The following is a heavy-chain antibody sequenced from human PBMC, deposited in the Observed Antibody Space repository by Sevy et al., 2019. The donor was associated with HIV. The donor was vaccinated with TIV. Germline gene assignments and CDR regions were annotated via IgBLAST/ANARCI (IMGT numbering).Heavy chain of an antibody. J-gene: IGHJ3*01. D-gene: IGHD1-1*01. Sequence: SETLSLTCRVSNGSIRNYFWSWIRQPPGKGLEWIGYISKTGSTNYNPSLKTRVTILSGPSANQFSLKMISANAADTAIYYCAREKSGNFYTFDVWGQGKMVTVSS. CDR2: ISKTGST. V-gene: IGHV4-59*01. CDR1: NGSIRNYF. CDR3: AREKSGNFYTFDV.